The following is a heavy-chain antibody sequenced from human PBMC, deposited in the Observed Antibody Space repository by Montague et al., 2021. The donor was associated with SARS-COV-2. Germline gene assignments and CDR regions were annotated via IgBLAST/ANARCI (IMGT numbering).Heavy chain of an antibody. CDR1: GGSISSYY. D-gene: IGHD1-1*01. CDR2: VHYTGST. CDR3: ARAQNTCFIANCVNYFEV. J-gene: IGHJ4*02. Sequence: SETLSLTCEVSGGSISSYYWSWIRQSPGKGLEWIGHVHYTGSTKYNPSFKTRVTLSLDTPKNHFSLKLSSVTAADTAVYYCARAQNTCFIANCVNYFEVWGLGALVTVSS. V-gene: IGHV4-59*01.